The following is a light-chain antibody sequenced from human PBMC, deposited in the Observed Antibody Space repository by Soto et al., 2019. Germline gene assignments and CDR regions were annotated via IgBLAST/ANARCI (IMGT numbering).Light chain of an antibody. J-gene: IGLJ1*01. V-gene: IGLV1-44*01. CDR1: SSNIGSNS. Sequence: QSVLTQPPSASGTPGQRVTISCSGSSSNIGSNSVNWYQQLPGAAPKLLIYSNNQRPSGVPDRFSGCKSGTSASLAISGLQSEDEADYYCAAWDDSLNGREVFGTGTKLTVL. CDR3: AAWDDSLNGREV. CDR2: SNN.